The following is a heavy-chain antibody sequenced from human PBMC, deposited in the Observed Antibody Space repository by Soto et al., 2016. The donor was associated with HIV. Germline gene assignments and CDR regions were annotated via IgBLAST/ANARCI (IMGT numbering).Heavy chain of an antibody. CDR2: IWYDGNKK. D-gene: IGHD3-16*02. J-gene: IGHJ4*02. Sequence: VQLVESGGGVAQPGTSLRLSCVVSGFTFSSYGLHWVRQAPGKGLEWVAVIWYDGNKKYYADSVKGRFTISRDNSKNTLELEMNSLRVEDTAVYYWWKGTYRLMYWGQGTLVTVSS. CDR3: WKGTYRLMY. CDR1: GFTFSSYG. V-gene: IGHV3-33*03.